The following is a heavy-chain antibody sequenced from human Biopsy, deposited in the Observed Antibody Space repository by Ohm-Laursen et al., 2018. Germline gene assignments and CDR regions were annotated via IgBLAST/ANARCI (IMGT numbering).Heavy chain of an antibody. CDR2: IYPNSGDT. CDR1: GGTFQKYG. J-gene: IGHJ4*02. V-gene: IGHV1-2*02. Sequence: SSVKVSCKASGGTFQKYGVTWVRQAPGQGLEWMGSIYPNSGDTDFAQKFQGRVSMTRDTSVSTAYLELSSLRSDDTAIYYCARDLLEWSLPSWGQGTLVTVSS. D-gene: IGHD3-3*01. CDR3: ARDLLEWSLPS.